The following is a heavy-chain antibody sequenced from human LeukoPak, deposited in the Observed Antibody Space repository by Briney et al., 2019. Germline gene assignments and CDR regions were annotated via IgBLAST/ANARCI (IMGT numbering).Heavy chain of an antibody. J-gene: IGHJ4*02. D-gene: IGHD1-26*01. CDR1: GGPITSGGYY. V-gene: IGHV4-30-2*01. Sequence: SETPSLTCTVSGGPITSGGYYWSWIRQPPGKGLEWIGYIYHSGSTYYNPSLKSRITISVDRSKNQFSLKLNSVTAADTAVYYCARLGGYYFDYWGQGTLVTVSS. CDR2: IYHSGST. CDR3: ARLGGYYFDY.